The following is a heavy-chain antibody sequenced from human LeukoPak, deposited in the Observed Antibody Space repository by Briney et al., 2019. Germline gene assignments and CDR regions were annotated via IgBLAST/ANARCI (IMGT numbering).Heavy chain of an antibody. Sequence: GGSLRLSCAASGFTFSDYSMNWVRLAPGKGLEWVSSISSSSGYIYYADSVTGRFTVSRDNAKNSLYLQMNSLRAEDTAVYYCARDFGSSLDYWGQGTLVTVSS. CDR2: ISSSSGYI. D-gene: IGHD6-6*01. J-gene: IGHJ4*02. CDR1: GFTFSDYS. CDR3: ARDFGSSLDY. V-gene: IGHV3-21*01.